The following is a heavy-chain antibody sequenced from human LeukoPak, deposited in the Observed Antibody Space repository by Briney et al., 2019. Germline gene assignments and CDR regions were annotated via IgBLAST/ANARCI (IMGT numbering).Heavy chain of an antibody. J-gene: IGHJ6*03. Sequence: GGPLRLSCAASGFTFSDYYMSWIRQAPGKGLEWVSYISSSGSTIYYADSVKGRFTISRDNAKNSLYLQMNSLRAEDTAVYYCARDYYDSSGYYYYYYYMDVWGKGTTVTVSS. CDR1: GFTFSDYY. CDR3: ARDYYDSSGYYYYYYYMDV. D-gene: IGHD3-22*01. V-gene: IGHV3-11*04. CDR2: ISSSGSTI.